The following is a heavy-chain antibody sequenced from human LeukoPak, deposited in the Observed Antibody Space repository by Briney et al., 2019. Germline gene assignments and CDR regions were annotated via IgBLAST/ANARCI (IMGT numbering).Heavy chain of an antibody. Sequence: SETLSLTCAVYGGSFSGYYWSWIRQPPGKGLEWIGEINHSGSTNYNPSLKSRVTISVDTSKNQFSLKLSSVTAADTAVYYCARGWGPSLSIWGQGTMVTVSS. CDR1: GGSFSGYY. CDR2: INHSGST. J-gene: IGHJ3*02. V-gene: IGHV4-34*01. D-gene: IGHD1-26*01. CDR3: ARGWGPSLSI.